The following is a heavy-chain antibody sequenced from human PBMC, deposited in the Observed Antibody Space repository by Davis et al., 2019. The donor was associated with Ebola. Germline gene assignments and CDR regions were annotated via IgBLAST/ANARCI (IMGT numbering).Heavy chain of an antibody. CDR3: TRGRGSQYGMDV. V-gene: IGHV4-34*01. Sequence: MPSQTLSLTCPLNAGSFSAYFWTWVRQPPGSGLEWIGDVSEGGGDNYKPSLKSRVTISMDTSKNHFSLRLSSVTAADTAVYFCTRGRGSQYGMDVWGQGTTVTVSS. CDR2: VSEGGGD. J-gene: IGHJ6*02. CDR1: AGSFSAYF. D-gene: IGHD1-26*01.